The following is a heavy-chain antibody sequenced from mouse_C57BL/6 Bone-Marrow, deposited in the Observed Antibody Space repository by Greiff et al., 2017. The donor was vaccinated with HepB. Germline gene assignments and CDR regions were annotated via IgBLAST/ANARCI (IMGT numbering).Heavy chain of an antibody. CDR1: GYTFTDYY. CDR2: IFPGSGST. V-gene: IGHV1-75*01. D-gene: IGHD2-1*01. J-gene: IGHJ2*01. Sequence: QVQLQQSGPELVKPGASVKISCKASGYTFTDYYINWVKQRPGQGLEWIGWIFPGSGSTYYNEKFKGKATLTVDKSSSTAYILLSSLTSEDSAVYFCARSIYYGNPWGQGTTLTVSS. CDR3: ARSIYYGNP.